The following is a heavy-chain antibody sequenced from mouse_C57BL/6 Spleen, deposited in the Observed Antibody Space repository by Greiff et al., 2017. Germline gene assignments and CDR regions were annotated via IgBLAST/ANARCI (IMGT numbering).Heavy chain of an antibody. CDR1: GYTFTSYW. J-gene: IGHJ2*01. CDR2: IYPGSGST. D-gene: IGHD1-1*01. V-gene: IGHV1-55*01. Sequence: QVQLQQPGAELVKPGASVKMSCKASGYTFTSYWITWVKQRPGQGLGWLGDIYPGSGSTNYNEKFQSQATLTVDTSSSTAYMQLSSLTSEDSAVYYCARFGSSYDYFDYWGQGTTLTVSS. CDR3: ARFGSSYDYFDY.